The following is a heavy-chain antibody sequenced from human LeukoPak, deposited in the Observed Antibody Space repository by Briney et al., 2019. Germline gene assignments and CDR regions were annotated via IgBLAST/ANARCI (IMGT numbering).Heavy chain of an antibody. D-gene: IGHD2/OR15-2a*01. CDR2: IHHSGHT. Sequence: SSETLSLTCAVSGDSVTSDNWWSWVRQSPGKGLDWIGEIHHSGHTNYNPSLKSRVTISLDKSKNQLSLKLNSVTAADTAIYYCAKSDYCALDLWGQGSLVSVSS. J-gene: IGHJ5*02. CDR1: GDSVTSDNW. CDR3: AKSDYCALDL. V-gene: IGHV4-4*02.